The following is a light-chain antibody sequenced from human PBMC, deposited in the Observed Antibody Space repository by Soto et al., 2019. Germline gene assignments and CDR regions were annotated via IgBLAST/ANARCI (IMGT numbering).Light chain of an antibody. J-gene: IGKJ3*01. V-gene: IGKV1-33*01. CDR3: QQYDDLPVT. CDR1: QDISKY. Sequence: DIQMTQSPSSLSASVGDRITITCQASQDISKYLNWYQQKPGKAPRLLIYDASNLETGVPSRFSGSGSGTDFIFTISSLQSEDIATYYCQQYDDLPVTFGPGTKLDLK. CDR2: DAS.